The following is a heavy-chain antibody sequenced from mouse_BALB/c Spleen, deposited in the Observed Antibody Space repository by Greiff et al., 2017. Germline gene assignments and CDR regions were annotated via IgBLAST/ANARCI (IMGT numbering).Heavy chain of an antibody. J-gene: IGHJ4*01. CDR3: ARKDYGSEAMDY. Sequence: VHLVESGPGLVQPSQSLSITCTVSGFSLTSYGVHWVRQSPGKGLEWLGVIWSGGSTDYNAAFISRLSISKDNSKSQVFFKMNSLQANDTAIYYCARKDYGSEAMDYWGQGTSVTVSS. CDR1: GFSLTSYG. D-gene: IGHD1-1*01. V-gene: IGHV2-2*02. CDR2: IWSGGST.